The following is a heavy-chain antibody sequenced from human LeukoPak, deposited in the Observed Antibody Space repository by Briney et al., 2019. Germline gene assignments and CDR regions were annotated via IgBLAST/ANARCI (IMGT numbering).Heavy chain of an antibody. D-gene: IGHD6-19*01. CDR2: IYYSGST. Sequence: PSETLSLTCTVSGGSISSYYWSWIRQPPGKGLEWIGYIYYSGSTNYNPSLKSRVTISVDTSKNQFSLKLSSVTAADTAVYYCARALDPPQWLVNGFDYWGQGTLVTVSS. V-gene: IGHV4-59*01. CDR1: GGSISSYY. CDR3: ARALDPPQWLVNGFDY. J-gene: IGHJ4*02.